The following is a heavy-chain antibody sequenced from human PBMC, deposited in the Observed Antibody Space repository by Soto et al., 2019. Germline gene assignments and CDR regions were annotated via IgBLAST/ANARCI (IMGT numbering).Heavy chain of an antibody. Sequence: EVQLVESGGGLVKPGGSLRLSCAASGFTFSSYSMHWVRQAPGKGLEWVSSISRSSTYIYYADSLKGRFTISRDNAKNSLYLQMNSLRVEETAVYCCTRAPSDVVEPSPTGYWGQGTLVTVSS. CDR3: TRAPSDVVEPSPTGY. V-gene: IGHV3-21*01. J-gene: IGHJ4*02. D-gene: IGHD2-15*01. CDR1: GFTFSSYS. CDR2: ISRSSTYI.